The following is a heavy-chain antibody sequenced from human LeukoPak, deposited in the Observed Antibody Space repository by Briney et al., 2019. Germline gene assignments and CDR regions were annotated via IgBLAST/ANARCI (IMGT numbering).Heavy chain of an antibody. J-gene: IGHJ6*02. V-gene: IGHV3-30*03. CDR2: ISYDGSNK. D-gene: IGHD2-8*01. CDR3: AREAVSDIVLMGPSNYYYYYGMDV. CDR1: GFTFSSYG. Sequence: GGSLRLSCAASGFTFSSYGMHWVRQAPGKGLEWVAVISYDGSNKYYADSVKGRFTISRDNSKNTLYLQMNSLRAEDTAVYYCAREAVSDIVLMGPSNYYYYYGMDVWGQGTTVTVSS.